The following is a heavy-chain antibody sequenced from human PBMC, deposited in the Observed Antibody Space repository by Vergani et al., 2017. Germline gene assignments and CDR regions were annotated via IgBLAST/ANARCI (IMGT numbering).Heavy chain of an antibody. CDR3: ARGDVPGPFDY. Sequence: QVQLVESGGGVVQPGRSLRLSCAASGFTFSSYAMHWVRQAPGKGLEWVAVISYDGSNKYYADSVKGRFTISRDYSKNTLYLQMNSLRAEDTAVYYCARGDVPGPFDYWGQGTLVTVSS. CDR2: ISYDGSNK. V-gene: IGHV3-30-3*01. J-gene: IGHJ4*02. D-gene: IGHD1-1*01. CDR1: GFTFSSYA.